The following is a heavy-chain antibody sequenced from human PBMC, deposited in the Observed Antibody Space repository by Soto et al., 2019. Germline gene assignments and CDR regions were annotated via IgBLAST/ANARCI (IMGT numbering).Heavy chain of an antibody. Sequence: GSLRLSWAGSGVTLSNVWMDGVRQAPGKGPEWVGRIKSKTDGGTVEYAAPVKDRFTISRDDSENTLYLQMNSLKTEDTAVYYCSHGYYQYFESWGQGT. D-gene: IGHD5-18*01. CDR3: SHGYYQYFES. CDR1: GVTLSNVW. CDR2: IKSKTDGGTV. J-gene: IGHJ4*02. V-gene: IGHV3-15*07.